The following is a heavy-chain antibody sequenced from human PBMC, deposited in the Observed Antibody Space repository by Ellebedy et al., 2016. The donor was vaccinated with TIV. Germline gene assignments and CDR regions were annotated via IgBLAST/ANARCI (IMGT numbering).Heavy chain of an antibody. J-gene: IGHJ4*02. D-gene: IGHD3-22*01. CDR1: GYTFTSYD. CDR2: MNPNSGNT. Sequence: AASVKVSCKASGYTFTSYDINWVRQATGQGLEWVGWMNPNSGNTGYAQNFQGRVSMTRTTSISTAYMELSSLRSEDTAVYYCALILYYYNSSGYYPFDYWGQGTLVTVSS. CDR3: ALILYYYNSSGYYPFDY. V-gene: IGHV1-8*01.